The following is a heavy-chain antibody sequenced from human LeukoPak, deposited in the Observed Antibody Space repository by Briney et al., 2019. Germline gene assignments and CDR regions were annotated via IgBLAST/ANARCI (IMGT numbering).Heavy chain of an antibody. Sequence: TSETLSLTCAVYGGPFSGYYWSWIRQPPGKGLEWLGVINHSGSTNYNPSLKSRVTISVDTSKNQFYLKLSSLTAEDTAVYYCARGRVSAPNDYYYYMDVWGKGTTVTVSS. CDR2: INHSGST. D-gene: IGHD2-8*01. J-gene: IGHJ6*03. V-gene: IGHV4-34*01. CDR3: ARGRVSAPNDYYYYMDV. CDR1: GGPFSGYY.